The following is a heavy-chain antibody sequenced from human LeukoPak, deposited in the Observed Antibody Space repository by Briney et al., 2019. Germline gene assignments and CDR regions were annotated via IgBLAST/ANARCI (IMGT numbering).Heavy chain of an antibody. CDR2: ISAYNGNT. D-gene: IGHD6-13*01. Sequence: ASVKVSCKASGYTFTSYGISWVRQAPGQGLEWMGWISAYNGNTNYAQKLQGRVTMTTDTSTSTAYMELRSLRSDDTAVYYCARVGAAAGTRGWFDPWGQGTLVTVSS. J-gene: IGHJ5*02. CDR3: ARVGAAAGTRGWFDP. V-gene: IGHV1-18*01. CDR1: GYTFTSYG.